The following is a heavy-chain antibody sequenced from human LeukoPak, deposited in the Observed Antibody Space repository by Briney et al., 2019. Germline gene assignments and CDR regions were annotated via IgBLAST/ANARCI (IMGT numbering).Heavy chain of an antibody. J-gene: IGHJ4*02. D-gene: IGHD2-21*02. Sequence: KSSETLSLTCTVSGGSISSGSYYWSWIRQPAGKGLEWIGRIYTSGSTNYNPSLKSRVTISVDTSKNQLSLKLSSVTATDTAVYYCAIVVVTAIHYFDYWGQGTLVTVSS. CDR3: AIVVVTAIHYFDY. CDR2: IYTSGST. V-gene: IGHV4-61*02. CDR1: GGSISSGSYY.